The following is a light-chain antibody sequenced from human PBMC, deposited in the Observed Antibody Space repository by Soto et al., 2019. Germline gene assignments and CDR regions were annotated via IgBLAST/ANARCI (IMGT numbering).Light chain of an antibody. CDR1: SRDVGDYNY. Sequence: QSALTQPASVSGSPGQAITIYCTGTSRDVGDYNYVSWYQQHPGKAPKLMIYDVSNRPSGVSNRFSGSKSGNTASLTISGLQAEDEADYYCSSYTSSSTLYVFGTGTKLTVL. V-gene: IGLV2-14*01. CDR3: SSYTSSSTLYV. CDR2: DVS. J-gene: IGLJ1*01.